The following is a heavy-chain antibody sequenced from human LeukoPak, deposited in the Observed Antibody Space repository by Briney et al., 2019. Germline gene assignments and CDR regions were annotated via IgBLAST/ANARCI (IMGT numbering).Heavy chain of an antibody. Sequence: PGGSLRLSCAASGITFSSYWMHWVRQAPGKGPVYVSRINSDGTSATYADSVKGRFIISRDNAKNTLYLQMNSLRAEDTAVYYCARGYSSSRYNWLDPWGQGTLVTVSS. CDR3: ARGYSSSRYNWLDP. V-gene: IGHV3-74*03. J-gene: IGHJ5*02. CDR1: GITFSSYW. CDR2: INSDGTSA. D-gene: IGHD6-13*01.